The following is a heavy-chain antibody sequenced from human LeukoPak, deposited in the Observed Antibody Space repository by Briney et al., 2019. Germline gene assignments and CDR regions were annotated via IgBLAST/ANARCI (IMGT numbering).Heavy chain of an antibody. Sequence: ASVKVSCKASGYSFTDFYIHWVRQAPGQGLEWMGWINPNTGGTKYAQSFQGWVTMTRDTSITTAYMELSSLRSDDTAVYYCARDCSSASCYRGFDYWGQGTLVTVSS. J-gene: IGHJ4*02. D-gene: IGHD2-2*01. CDR3: ARDCSSASCYRGFDY. V-gene: IGHV1-2*04. CDR2: INPNTGGT. CDR1: GYSFTDFY.